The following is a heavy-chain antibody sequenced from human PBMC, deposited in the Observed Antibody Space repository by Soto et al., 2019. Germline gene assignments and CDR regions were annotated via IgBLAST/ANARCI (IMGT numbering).Heavy chain of an antibody. CDR1: GYTFTSYD. CDR2: MNPNSGNT. V-gene: IGHV1-18*01. J-gene: IGHJ6*03. D-gene: IGHD4-17*01. CDR3: ARSKLPLYGDYLYYYYYMDV. Sequence: ASVKVSCKASGYTFTSYDINWVRQATGQGLEWMGWMNPNSGNTNYAQKLQGRVTMTTDTSTSTAYMELRSLRSDDTAVYYCARSKLPLYGDYLYYYYYMDVWGKGTTVTVSS.